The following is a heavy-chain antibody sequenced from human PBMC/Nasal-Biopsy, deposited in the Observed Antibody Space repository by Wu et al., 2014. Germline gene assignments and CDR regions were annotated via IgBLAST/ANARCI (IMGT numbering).Heavy chain of an antibody. D-gene: IGHD2-8*01. CDR3: ARTYRYCSDGVCSHFDY. Sequence: ALVKPTQTLTLTCSVSGFSVGTSGMCVSWIRQPPGEALEWLARIDWDDDKYYSTSLKTRLTISKDTSKNQVVLTLTNVDPVDTATYYCARTYRYCSDGVCSHFDYWGQGALVTVSS. CDR1: GFSVGTSGMC. V-gene: IGHV2-70*11. CDR2: IDWDDDK. J-gene: IGHJ4*02.